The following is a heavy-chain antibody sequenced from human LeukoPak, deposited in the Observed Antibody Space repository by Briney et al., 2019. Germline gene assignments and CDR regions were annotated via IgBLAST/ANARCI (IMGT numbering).Heavy chain of an antibody. CDR1: RGTFSSYA. CDR2: IIPILGIA. CDR3: ARGGASSSWYSEDNWFDP. Sequence: ASVKVSCKASRGTFSSYAISWVRQAPGQGLEWMGRIIPILGIANYAQKLQGRVTMTTDTSTSTAYMELRSLRSDDTAVYYSARGGASSSWYSEDNWFDPWGQGTLVTVSS. D-gene: IGHD6-13*01. V-gene: IGHV1-69*04. J-gene: IGHJ5*02.